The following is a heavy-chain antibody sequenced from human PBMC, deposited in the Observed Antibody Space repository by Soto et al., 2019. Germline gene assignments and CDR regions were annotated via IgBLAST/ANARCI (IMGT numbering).Heavy chain of an antibody. CDR1: GYTFTGYY. CDR3: ARDGAVAGDSNFDY. Sequence: ASVKVSCKASGYTFTGYYFHWVRQAPGQGLEWMGWINAGNGNIKHSQKFQHRVTITRDTSASTAYMELSSLRFEDTAVYYCARDGAVAGDSNFDYWGQGTLVTVSS. J-gene: IGHJ4*02. D-gene: IGHD6-19*01. V-gene: IGHV1-3*01. CDR2: INAGNGNI.